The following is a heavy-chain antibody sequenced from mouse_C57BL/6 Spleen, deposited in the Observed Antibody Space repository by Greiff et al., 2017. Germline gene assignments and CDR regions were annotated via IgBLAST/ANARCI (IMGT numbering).Heavy chain of an antibody. CDR3: LVRFDY. D-gene: IGHD2-10*02. CDR1: SFNIKDDY. J-gene: IGHJ2*01. Sequence: VQLKQSGAELVRPGASVKLSCTASSFNIKDDYMHWVKQRPEQGLEWIGWIDPENGDTEYASKFQGKATITADTSSNTAYLQLSSLTSEDTAVYSCLVRFDYWAQGTPPTVPS. CDR2: IDPENGDT. V-gene: IGHV14-4*01.